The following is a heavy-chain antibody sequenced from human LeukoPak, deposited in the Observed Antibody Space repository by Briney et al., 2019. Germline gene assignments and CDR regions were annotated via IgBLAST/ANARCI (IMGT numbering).Heavy chain of an antibody. CDR3: AKFPSGDSSGYYYPDDAFDI. Sequence: PGGSLRLSCAASGFTFDDYAMHWVRQAPGKGLEWVSLISGDGGSTYYADSVKGRFTISRGNSKNSLYLQMNSLRTEDTALYYCAKFPSGDSSGYYYPDDAFDIWGQGTMVTVSS. V-gene: IGHV3-43*02. D-gene: IGHD3-22*01. CDR2: ISGDGGST. J-gene: IGHJ3*02. CDR1: GFTFDDYA.